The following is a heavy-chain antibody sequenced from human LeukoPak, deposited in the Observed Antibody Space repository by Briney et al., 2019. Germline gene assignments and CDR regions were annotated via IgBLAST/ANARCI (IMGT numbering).Heavy chain of an antibody. V-gene: IGHV4-34*01. J-gene: IGHJ5*02. D-gene: IGHD3-9*01. CDR1: GGSFSGYY. Sequence: SETLSLTCAVYGGSFSGYYWSWIRQPPGKGLEWIGEINHSGSTNYNPSLKSRVTISVDTSKNQFSLKLSSVTAADTAVYYCARGAQYYDILTGYYPYNWFDPWGQGTLVTVSS. CDR3: ARGAQYYDILTGYYPYNWFDP. CDR2: INHSGST.